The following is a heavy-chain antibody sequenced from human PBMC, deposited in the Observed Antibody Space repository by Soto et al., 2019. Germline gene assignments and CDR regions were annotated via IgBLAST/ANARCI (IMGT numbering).Heavy chain of an antibody. D-gene: IGHD2-2*02. Sequence: SVKDSCKASGGTFSSYAISWVRQAPGQGLEWMGGIIPIFGTANYAQKFRGRVTITADESTSTAYMELSSLRSEDTAVYYCASFRDPGVVPAAIRSNNWSDPWGQGTLVTVSS. J-gene: IGHJ5*02. V-gene: IGHV1-69*13. CDR1: GGTFSSYA. CDR2: IIPIFGTA. CDR3: ASFRDPGVVPAAIRSNNWSDP.